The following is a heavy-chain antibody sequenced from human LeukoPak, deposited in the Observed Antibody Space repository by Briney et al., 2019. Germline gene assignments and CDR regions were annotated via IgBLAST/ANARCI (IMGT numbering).Heavy chain of an antibody. J-gene: IGHJ4*02. D-gene: IGHD6-19*01. Sequence: GGSLRLSCATSGXTFSSNGMHWVRQAPGKGLEWVAVIWSDGNNKDYADSVKGRFTVSRDNSKNTLFLQMNSLRAEDTAVYYCAVLKFSSGWGDYWGQGTLVTVSS. V-gene: IGHV3-33*01. CDR1: GXTFSSNG. CDR2: IWSDGNNK. CDR3: AVLKFSSGWGDY.